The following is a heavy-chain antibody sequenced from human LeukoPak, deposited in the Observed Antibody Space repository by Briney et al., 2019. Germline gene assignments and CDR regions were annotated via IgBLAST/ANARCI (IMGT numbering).Heavy chain of an antibody. V-gene: IGHV1-18*01. CDR2: ISAYNGNT. J-gene: IGHJ4*02. CDR3: ARLNREMYYYDSSGYSDY. CDR1: GYTFTSYG. Sequence: ASVKVSCKASGYTFTSYGISWVRQAPGQGLEWMGWISAYNGNTNYAQKLQGRVTMTTDTSTSTAYMELRSLRSDHTAVYYCARLNREMYYYDSSGYSDYWGQGTLVTVSS. D-gene: IGHD3-22*01.